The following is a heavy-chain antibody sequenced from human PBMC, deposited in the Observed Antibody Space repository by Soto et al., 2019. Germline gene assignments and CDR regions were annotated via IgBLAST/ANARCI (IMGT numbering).Heavy chain of an antibody. CDR3: ARSVGVAAAVCTSYYYYGMNV. CDR2: IYYSGST. J-gene: IGHJ6*02. CDR1: GGSISSSSYY. V-gene: IGHV4-39*01. D-gene: IGHD6-13*01. Sequence: QLQLQESGPGLVKPSETLSLTCTVSGGSISSSSYYWGWIRQPPGKGLEWIGRIYYSGSTYYNPSPKSRVTISVDTAKNQRSLKLSSVTAADTAVYYCARSVGVAAAVCTSYYYYGMNVWGQGTTVTVSS.